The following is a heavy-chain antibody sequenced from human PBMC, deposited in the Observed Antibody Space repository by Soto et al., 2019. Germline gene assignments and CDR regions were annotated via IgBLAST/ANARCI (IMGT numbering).Heavy chain of an antibody. CDR3: ARDVDTAMVRIYYYYGMDV. CDR1: GYTFTSYD. V-gene: IGHV1-8*01. D-gene: IGHD5-18*01. J-gene: IGHJ6*02. Sequence: QVQLVQSGAEVKKPGASVKVSCKASGYTFTSYDINWVRQATGQGLEWMGWMNPNSGNTGYAQNFQGRVTMTRNTSISTVYMELSSLRSEDTAVYYCARDVDTAMVRIYYYYGMDVWGQGTTVTVS. CDR2: MNPNSGNT.